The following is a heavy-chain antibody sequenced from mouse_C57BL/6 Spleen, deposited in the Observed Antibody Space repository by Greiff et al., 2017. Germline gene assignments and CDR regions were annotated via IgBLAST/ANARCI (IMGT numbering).Heavy chain of an antibody. J-gene: IGHJ2*01. Sequence: QVQLKESGAELVKPGASVKMSCKASGYTFTTYPIEWMKQNHGKSLEWIGNFHPYNDDTKSNETFKGKATFTVEKSSSTVYLELSRLTSDDSAVYYCASRSMGSYFDYWGQGTTLTVSS. CDR3: ASRSMGSYFDY. D-gene: IGHD1-1*02. CDR2: FHPYNDDT. CDR1: GYTFTTYP. V-gene: IGHV1-47*01.